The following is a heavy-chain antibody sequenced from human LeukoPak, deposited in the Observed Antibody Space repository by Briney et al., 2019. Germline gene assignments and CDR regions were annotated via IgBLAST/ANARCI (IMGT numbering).Heavy chain of an antibody. Sequence: QSGGSLRLSCAASGFTFSSYAMSWVRQAPGKALEWVSATSGSGGSTYYADSVKGRFTISRDNSKNTLYLQMNSLRAEDTAVYYCAKVPSSWYYFDYWGQGTLVTVSS. J-gene: IGHJ4*02. CDR3: AKVPSSWYYFDY. D-gene: IGHD6-13*01. CDR1: GFTFSSYA. CDR2: TSGSGGST. V-gene: IGHV3-23*01.